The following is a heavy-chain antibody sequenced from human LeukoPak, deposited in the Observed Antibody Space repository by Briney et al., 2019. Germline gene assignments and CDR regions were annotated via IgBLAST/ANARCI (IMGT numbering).Heavy chain of an antibody. CDR3: ARDYWPDKRSSYAFDI. D-gene: IGHD3-3*01. Sequence: ASVKVSCKASGGTFSSYAISWVRQAPGQGLEWMGWLHPYNGNTKYEQKSQGRVTMTTDTSTGTAYMELRSLTSDDAAVYFCARDYWPDKRSSYAFDIWGQGTTVTVSS. CDR1: GGTFSSYA. J-gene: IGHJ3*02. V-gene: IGHV1-18*01. CDR2: LHPYNGNT.